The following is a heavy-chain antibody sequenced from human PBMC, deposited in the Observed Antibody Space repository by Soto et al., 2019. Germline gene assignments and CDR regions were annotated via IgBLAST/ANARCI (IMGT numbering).Heavy chain of an antibody. V-gene: IGHV5-51*01. Sequence: GESLKISCKGSGYSFTSYWIGWVRQMPGKGLEWMGIIYPGDSDTRYSPSFQGQVTISADKSISTAYLQWSSLKASDTAMYYCARLEGLIVLTPSDYNWFDPWGQGTLVTVSS. CDR3: ARLEGLIVLTPSDYNWFDP. CDR1: GYSFTSYW. J-gene: IGHJ5*02. D-gene: IGHD2-8*01. CDR2: IYPGDSDT.